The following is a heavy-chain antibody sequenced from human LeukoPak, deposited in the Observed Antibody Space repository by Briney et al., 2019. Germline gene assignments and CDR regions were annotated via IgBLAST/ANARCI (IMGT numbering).Heavy chain of an antibody. CDR3: ARQRRGSYSIDL. CDR2: IYPGDSDI. CDR1: GYTFFTYW. V-gene: IGHV5-51*01. J-gene: IGHJ5*02. Sequence: GESLKISCKGSGYTFFTYWIGWVRQMPGKGLEWMGIIYPGDSDIRYSPSFQGQVTISADKSITTAYLQWSSLKASDTAMYYCARQRRGSYSIDLWGQGTLVTVSS. D-gene: IGHD1-26*01.